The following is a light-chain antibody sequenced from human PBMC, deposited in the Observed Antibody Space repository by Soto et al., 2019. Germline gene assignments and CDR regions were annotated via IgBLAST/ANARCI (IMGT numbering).Light chain of an antibody. CDR1: QTISSC. CDR2: TAS. V-gene: IGKV1-5*03. Sequence: DIQSTQSPSSVSTSVGARVTINCRASQTISSCLTWYQQKAGKAPKLLIYTASTLESGVPSRFSGSGSGTEFTLTISSLQPDDFATYYCQHNNSYPQAFGQGTKVDI. CDR3: QHNNSYPQA. J-gene: IGKJ1*01.